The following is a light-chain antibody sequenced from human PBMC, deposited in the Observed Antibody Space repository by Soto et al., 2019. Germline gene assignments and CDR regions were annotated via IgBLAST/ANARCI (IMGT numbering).Light chain of an antibody. Sequence: AIQMTQSPSSFSASVGHRVTITCRASQGIDTYLASYQQKPGKAPRLLIYATYVLESGVPSRFSGSGSGTDYTLTISSLQSEDFASYYCQQYYTHPQTFGQGTKLDVK. CDR1: QGIDTY. CDR2: ATY. CDR3: QQYYTHPQT. J-gene: IGKJ2*01. V-gene: IGKV1-8*01.